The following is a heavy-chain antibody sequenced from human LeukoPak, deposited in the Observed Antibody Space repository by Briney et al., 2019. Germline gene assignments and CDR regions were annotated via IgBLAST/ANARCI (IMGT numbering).Heavy chain of an antibody. V-gene: IGHV3-30*03. CDR1: GFTFSSYG. Sequence: GGSLRLSCAASGFTFSSYGMHWVRQAPGKGLEWVAVISYDGSNKYYADSVKGRFTISRDNSKNTLYLQMNSLRAEDTAVYYCARAFNWYFDLWGRGTLVTVSS. CDR2: ISYDGSNK. J-gene: IGHJ2*01. CDR3: ARAFNWYFDL.